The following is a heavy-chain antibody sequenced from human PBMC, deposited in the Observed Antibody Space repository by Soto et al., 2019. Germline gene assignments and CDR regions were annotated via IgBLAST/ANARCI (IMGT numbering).Heavy chain of an antibody. V-gene: IGHV4-59*01. CDR1: VGSISSYY. CDR2: IYYSGST. J-gene: IGHJ6*02. CDR3: ARALRGYYYVSNGMDV. D-gene: IGHD3-22*01. Sequence: SETLSLTCTVSVGSISSYYWSWIRQPPGKGLEWIGYIYYSGSTNYNPSLKSRVTISVDTSKYQFSLKLSSVTAADTAVYYCARALRGYYYVSNGMDVWGQGTTVTVSS.